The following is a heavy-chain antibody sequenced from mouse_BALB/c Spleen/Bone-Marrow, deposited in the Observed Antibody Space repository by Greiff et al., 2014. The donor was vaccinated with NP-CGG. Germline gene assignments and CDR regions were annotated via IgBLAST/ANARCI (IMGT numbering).Heavy chain of an antibody. Sequence: VQLQQSGPELVRPGASVKMSCKASDYTFTSYWMHWVKQRPGQGLEWIGMIDPSNSETRLNQKFKDKATLNVDKSSNTAYMHLSSLTSEDSAGYYWARTFHPRRAMDYWGQGSSVTVSS. CDR1: DYTFTSYW. V-gene: IGHV1-74*01. CDR3: ARTFHPRRAMDY. D-gene: IGHD1-2*01. CDR2: IDPSNSET. J-gene: IGHJ4*01.